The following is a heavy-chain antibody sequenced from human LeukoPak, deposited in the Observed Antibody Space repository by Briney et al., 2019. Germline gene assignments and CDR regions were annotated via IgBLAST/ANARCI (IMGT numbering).Heavy chain of an antibody. V-gene: IGHV3-30*03. CDR1: GFTFSNYA. CDR2: ISYDGSNK. J-gene: IGHJ1*01. D-gene: IGHD4-11*01. CDR3: ATYSSLNAREFHY. Sequence: PGGSLRLSCAASGFTFSNYAMHWARQAPGKGLEWVSLISYDGSNKYYADSVKGRFTISRDNAKNSLYLQMNSLGGDDTAIYYCATYSSLNAREFHYWGQGTLVTVPS.